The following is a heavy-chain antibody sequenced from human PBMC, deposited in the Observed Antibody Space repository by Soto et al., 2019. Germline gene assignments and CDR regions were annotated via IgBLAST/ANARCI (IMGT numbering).Heavy chain of an antibody. V-gene: IGHV3-30*18. CDR3: AKDWGSSGVYDWYFDL. Sequence: QVQLVESGGGVVQPGRSLRLSCAASGFTFSSSGMHCVRQAPGKGLEWVAVISNDGNNKYYTDSVKGRFTISRDNSKNMLYLQMNSLRPEDSAVYYCAKDWGSSGVYDWYFDLWGRGTLVTVSS. CDR1: GFTFSSSG. J-gene: IGHJ2*01. CDR2: ISNDGNNK. D-gene: IGHD6-6*01.